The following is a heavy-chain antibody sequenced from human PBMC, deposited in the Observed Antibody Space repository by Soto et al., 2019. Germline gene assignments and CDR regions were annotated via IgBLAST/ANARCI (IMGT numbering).Heavy chain of an antibody. CDR2: IYPSDSDI. CDR1: GYPFTSYW. Sequence: GESLKISCKGSGYPFTSYWLGWGRQMHGESLEWMGVIYPSDSDIRYSPSFQGKVTISADKSITTAYLQWSSLKAADNAMYYCVRSGTSSGRFSDYWGPGTLVTVSS. V-gene: IGHV5-51*01. CDR3: VRSGTSSGRFSDY. J-gene: IGHJ4*02. D-gene: IGHD2-15*01.